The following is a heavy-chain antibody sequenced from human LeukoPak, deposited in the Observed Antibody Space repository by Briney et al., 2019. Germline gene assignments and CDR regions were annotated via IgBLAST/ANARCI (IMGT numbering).Heavy chain of an antibody. Sequence: QPGGSLRLSCAASGFTFSSYAMSWVRQAPGKGLEWVSAISGSGGSTYYADSVKGRFTISRDNSKNTLYLQMNSLRAEDTAVYYCAKGGTSYYYDSSGCKYFQHWGQGTLVTVSS. J-gene: IGHJ1*01. D-gene: IGHD3-22*01. CDR2: ISGSGGST. V-gene: IGHV3-23*01. CDR3: AKGGTSYYYDSSGCKYFQH. CDR1: GFTFSSYA.